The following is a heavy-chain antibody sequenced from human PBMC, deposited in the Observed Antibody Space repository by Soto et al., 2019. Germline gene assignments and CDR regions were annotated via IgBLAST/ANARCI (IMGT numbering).Heavy chain of an antibody. J-gene: IGHJ6*02. D-gene: IGHD3-3*01. Sequence: GGSLRLSCAAPGFTFRDYYMSWIRQAPGQGLKRVSYISSSGSTIYYADSVKGRFNISRDNAKNSLYLQMNSLRAEDMAVYYCARFRFLEWFLYYYGMDVWGQGT. V-gene: IGHV3-11*01. CDR1: GFTFRDYY. CDR2: ISSSGSTI. CDR3: ARFRFLEWFLYYYGMDV.